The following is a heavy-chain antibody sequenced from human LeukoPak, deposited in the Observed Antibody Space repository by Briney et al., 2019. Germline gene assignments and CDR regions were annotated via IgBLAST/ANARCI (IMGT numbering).Heavy chain of an antibody. V-gene: IGHV3-23*01. CDR3: AKDSRVDSSGYYVRSRRVMDFDI. J-gene: IGHJ3*02. Sequence: GGSLRLSCAASGFTFSSYGMSWVRQAPGKGLEWVSAISGSGGSTYYADSVKGRFTISRDNSKNTLYLQMNSLRAEDTAVYYCAKDSRVDSSGYYVRSRRVMDFDIWGQGTMVTVSS. CDR1: GFTFSSYG. CDR2: ISGSGGST. D-gene: IGHD3-22*01.